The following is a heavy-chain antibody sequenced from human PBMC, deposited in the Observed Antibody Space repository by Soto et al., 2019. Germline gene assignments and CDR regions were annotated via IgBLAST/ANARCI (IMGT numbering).Heavy chain of an antibody. J-gene: IGHJ4*02. CDR2: ISSDGSNK. V-gene: IGHV3-30-3*01. CDR1: GFTFSSSA. CDR3: ASADIYFEY. Sequence: GGSLRLSCAASGFTFSSSAMHWVRQAPGKGLEWVAVISSDGSNKYYADSVKGRFTISRDNSKNTLYLQMNSLKTEDTAVYYCASADIYFEYVGQGTPVTV.